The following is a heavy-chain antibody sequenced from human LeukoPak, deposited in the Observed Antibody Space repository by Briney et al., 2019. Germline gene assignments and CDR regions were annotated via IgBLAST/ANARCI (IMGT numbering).Heavy chain of an antibody. CDR1: GYSLGKNYY. D-gene: IGHD3-16*01. V-gene: IGHV4-38-2*01. CDR3: ARYDSRGSASTRFDY. CDR2: IYGTGST. Sequence: SETLSLTCAVSGYSLGKNYYWGWIRQPPGKGLEWIGRIYGTGSTSYNPSLMNRVAMSVDTSKNHFSLKLTSVTAADTAVYYCARYDSRGSASTRFDYWGQGILVTISS. J-gene: IGHJ4*02.